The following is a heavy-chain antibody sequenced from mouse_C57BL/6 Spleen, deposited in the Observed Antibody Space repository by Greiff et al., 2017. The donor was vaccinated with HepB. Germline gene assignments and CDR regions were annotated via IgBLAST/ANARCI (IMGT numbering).Heavy chain of an antibody. CDR2: IDPSDSET. V-gene: IGHV1-52*01. D-gene: IGHD1-1*01. CDR1: GYTFTSYW. CDR3: ARRDYYGSSYAY. J-gene: IGHJ3*01. Sequence: VQLQQPGAELVRPGSSVKLSCKASGYTFTSYWMHWVKQRPIQGLEWIGNIDPSDSETHYNQKFKDKATLTVDKSSSTAYMQLSSLTSEDSAVYYCARRDYYGSSYAYWGQGTLVTVSA.